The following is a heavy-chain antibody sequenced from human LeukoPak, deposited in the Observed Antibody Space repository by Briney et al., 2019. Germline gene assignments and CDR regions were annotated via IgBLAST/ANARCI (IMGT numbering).Heavy chain of an antibody. D-gene: IGHD3-22*01. CDR2: IYYSGST. CDR1: GGSISSGGYY. V-gene: IGHV4-31*03. J-gene: IGHJ4*02. CDR3: ARMMEADYYDSSGSPSY. Sequence: PSETLSLTCTVSGGSISSGGYYWSWIRQHPGKGLEWIGYIYYSGSTYYNPSLKSRVTISVDTSKNQFSLKLSSVTAADTAVYYCARMMEADYYDSSGSPSYWGQGTLVTVSS.